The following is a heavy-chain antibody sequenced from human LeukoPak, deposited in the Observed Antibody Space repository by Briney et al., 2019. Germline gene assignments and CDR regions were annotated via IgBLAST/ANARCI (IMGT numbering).Heavy chain of an antibody. J-gene: IGHJ4*02. CDR2: ISSSSSYI. Sequence: GASLRLSCVASGFTFSSYAMNWVRQAPGKGLEWVSSISSSSSYIYYADSVKGRFTISRDNAKNSLYLQMNSLRAEDTAVYYCARVGYCSSTSCSPTDYWGQGTLVTVSS. V-gene: IGHV3-21*01. CDR3: ARVGYCSSTSCSPTDY. CDR1: GFTFSSYA. D-gene: IGHD2-2*03.